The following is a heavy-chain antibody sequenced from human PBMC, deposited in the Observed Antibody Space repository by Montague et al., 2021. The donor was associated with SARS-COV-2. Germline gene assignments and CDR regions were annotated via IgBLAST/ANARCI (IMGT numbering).Heavy chain of an antibody. V-gene: IGHV4-34*01. CDR1: VGSFSGYY. CDR2: INHSGST. D-gene: IGHD5-24*01. CDR3: AIIGVGYNSPPGY. J-gene: IGHJ4*02. Sequence: SETLSLTCAVYVGSFSGYYWSWIRQPPGKGLEWIGVINHSGSTNSNPSLRSRITILVDTSTTQFSLKLSSVTAADTAVYYCAIIGVGYNSPPGYWGQGTLVTVSS.